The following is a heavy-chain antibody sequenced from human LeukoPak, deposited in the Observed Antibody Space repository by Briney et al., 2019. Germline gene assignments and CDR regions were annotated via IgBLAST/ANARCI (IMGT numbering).Heavy chain of an antibody. D-gene: IGHD3-10*01. CDR1: GFTFTTYW. CDR3: ARPSLYYYGSETYFWFDL. Sequence: GGSLRLSCAASGFTFTTYWMAWVRQAPGKGLEWVASIKQDGNEKYYVDSVKGRFTISRDSAENTLYLQMKSLKAEDTAFYYRARPSLYYYGSETYFWFDLWGQGTLVTVSS. CDR2: IKQDGNEK. V-gene: IGHV3-7*01. J-gene: IGHJ5*02.